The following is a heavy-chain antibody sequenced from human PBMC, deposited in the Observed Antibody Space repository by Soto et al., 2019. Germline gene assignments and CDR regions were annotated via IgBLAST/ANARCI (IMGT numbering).Heavy chain of an antibody. CDR1: GGSFSGYY. Sequence: SETLSLTCAVYGGSFSGYYWSWIRQPPGKGLEWIGEINHSGSTNYNPSLKSRVTISVDTSKNQFSLKLSSVTAADTAVYYCARAPDTAMGPYYFDYWGQGTLVTVSS. V-gene: IGHV4-34*01. J-gene: IGHJ4*02. CDR2: INHSGST. D-gene: IGHD5-18*01. CDR3: ARAPDTAMGPYYFDY.